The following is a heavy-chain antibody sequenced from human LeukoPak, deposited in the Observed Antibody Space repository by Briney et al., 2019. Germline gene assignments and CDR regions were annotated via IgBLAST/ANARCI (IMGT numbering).Heavy chain of an antibody. CDR3: AREGVYSGYANFDY. Sequence: PTLSLTLAISVDSVSINSASWSWISQSPWRGLEWLGRIYYRSKCYNDYAVSVKSRITINPDTSKNQFSLQLNSVTPEDTAVYYCAREGVYSGYANFDYWGQGTLVTVSS. CDR1: VDSVSINSAS. V-gene: IGHV6-1*01. D-gene: IGHD5-12*01. J-gene: IGHJ4*02. CDR2: IYYRSKCYN.